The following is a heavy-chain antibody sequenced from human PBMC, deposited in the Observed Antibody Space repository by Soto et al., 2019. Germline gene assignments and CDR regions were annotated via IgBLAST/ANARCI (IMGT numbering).Heavy chain of an antibody. J-gene: IGHJ6*02. CDR2: IYYSGST. CDR1: DGSISSRGYY. CDR3: ARDRHCSSTSCYDLYGMDV. Sequence: SQPLSLTCTVSDGSISSRGYYRIWIRQHPGKGLEWIGYIYYSGSTYYNPSLKSRVTISVGTSKNQFSLKLSSVTAADTAVYYCARDRHCSSTSCYDLYGMDVWGQGTTVTVSS. V-gene: IGHV4-31*03. D-gene: IGHD2-2*01.